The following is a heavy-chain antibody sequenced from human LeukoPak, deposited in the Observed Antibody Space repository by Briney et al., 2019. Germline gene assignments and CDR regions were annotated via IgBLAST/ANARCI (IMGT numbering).Heavy chain of an antibody. Sequence: ASVKVSCKASGYTFTGYYMHWVRQAPGQGLEWMGWINPNSGGTNYAQKFQGRVTMTRDASISTAYMELSRLRSDDTAVYYCARSTRYNWNDDYWGQGTLVSVSS. CDR2: INPNSGGT. D-gene: IGHD1-1*01. CDR3: ARSTRYNWNDDY. CDR1: GYTFTGYY. J-gene: IGHJ4*02. V-gene: IGHV1-2*02.